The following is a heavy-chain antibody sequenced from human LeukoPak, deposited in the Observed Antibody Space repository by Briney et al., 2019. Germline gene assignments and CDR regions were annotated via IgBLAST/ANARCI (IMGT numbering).Heavy chain of an antibody. Sequence: GVLRLSCAASGFTVSSNYMSWVRQAPGKGLEWVSVIYSGGSTYYADSVKGRFTISRDNSKNTLCLQMNSLRAQHKAVYYCATSSRGLDAFDIWGQGTMVTVSS. CDR3: ATSSRGLDAFDI. D-gene: IGHD3-22*01. V-gene: IGHV3-66*01. CDR1: GFTVSSNY. J-gene: IGHJ3*02. CDR2: IYSGGST.